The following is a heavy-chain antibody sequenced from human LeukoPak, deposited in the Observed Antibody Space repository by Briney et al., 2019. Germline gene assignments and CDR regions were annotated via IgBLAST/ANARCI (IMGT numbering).Heavy chain of an antibody. CDR1: GYTLTELS. CDR3: ATDFVTGGHNWFDP. Sequence: ASVKVSCKVSGYTLTELSIHWVRQAPGKGLEWMGNFDPEEGETVHAQKFQGRVTMTEDASTDTAYMELSSLRSEDTAVYYCATDFVTGGHNWFDPWGQGTLITVSS. CDR2: FDPEEGET. V-gene: IGHV1-24*01. J-gene: IGHJ5*02. D-gene: IGHD2-15*01.